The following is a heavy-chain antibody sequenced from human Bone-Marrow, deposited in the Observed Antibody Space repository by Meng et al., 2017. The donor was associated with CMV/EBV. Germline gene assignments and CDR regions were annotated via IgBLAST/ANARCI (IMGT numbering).Heavy chain of an antibody. CDR3: ARDLAYYYDSSGYYGMDV. V-gene: IGHV3-21*01. Sequence: GGSLRLSCAASGFTFSSYSMNWVRQAPGKGLEWVSFISRSSSYIYNADSVKGRFTFSRDNAKNSLYLQMNSLRAEDTAVYYCARDLAYYYDSSGYYGMDVWGQGTTVTVSS. D-gene: IGHD3-22*01. CDR2: ISRSSSYI. J-gene: IGHJ6*02. CDR1: GFTFSSYS.